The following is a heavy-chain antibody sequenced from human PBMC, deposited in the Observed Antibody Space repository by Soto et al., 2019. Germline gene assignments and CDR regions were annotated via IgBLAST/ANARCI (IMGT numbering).Heavy chain of an antibody. J-gene: IGHJ4*02. CDR2: MYHTGST. CDR3: ARSSRYEYDSSEGNFDY. CDR1: GVSIRSNNW. V-gene: IGHV4-4*02. D-gene: IGHD3-22*01. Sequence: QVQLQESGPGLVKPSGTLSLSCAVSGVSIRSNNWWSWVRQPPGKGLEWIGAMYHTGSTNYNPSLKSRVTISVDKSKTHFSLELNSVAAADTAVYYCARSSRYEYDSSEGNFDYWGQGALVTVSS.